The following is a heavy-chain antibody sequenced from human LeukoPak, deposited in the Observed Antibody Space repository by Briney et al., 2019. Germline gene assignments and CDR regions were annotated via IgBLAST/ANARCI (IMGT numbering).Heavy chain of an antibody. CDR1: GGSISSSSYY. Sequence: SETLSLTCTVSGGSISSSSYYWGWIRQPPGKGLEWIGYVYYSGSTNSNPSLKSRVTISVDTSKNRFSLKVSSVTAADTAIYYCARGYNWFDPWGQGTLVTVSS. J-gene: IGHJ5*02. CDR3: ARGYNWFDP. CDR2: VYYSGST. V-gene: IGHV4-61*05.